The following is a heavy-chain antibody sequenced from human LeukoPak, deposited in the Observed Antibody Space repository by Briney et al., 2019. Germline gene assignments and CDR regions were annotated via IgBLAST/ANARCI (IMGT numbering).Heavy chain of an antibody. J-gene: IGHJ5*02. CDR3: ARPGTMTKFDP. V-gene: IGHV4-39*01. Sequence: TTSETLSLTCTVSGGSISSGSYYWGWIRQPPGKGLEWIGSIYHSGSTYYNASLKSRVTISVDTSKNQFSLKLSSVTAADTAVYYCARPGTMTKFDPWGQGTLVTVSS. D-gene: IGHD3-22*01. CDR2: IYHSGST. CDR1: GGSISSGSYY.